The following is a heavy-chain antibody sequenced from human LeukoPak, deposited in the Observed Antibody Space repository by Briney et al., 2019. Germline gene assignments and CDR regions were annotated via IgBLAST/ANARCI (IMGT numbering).Heavy chain of an antibody. D-gene: IGHD5-18*01. CDR2: IYYSGNT. CDR1: GGSISGSDYY. V-gene: IGHV4-39*01. Sequence: LETLSLTCTVSGGSISGSDYYWAWIRQPPGKGLEWIGNIYYSGNTYYNPSLQSRVTVSVDTSKNQFSLKLSSVTAADTAVYYCARLAYTYGLADYWGQGILVTVSS. J-gene: IGHJ4*02. CDR3: ARLAYTYGLADY.